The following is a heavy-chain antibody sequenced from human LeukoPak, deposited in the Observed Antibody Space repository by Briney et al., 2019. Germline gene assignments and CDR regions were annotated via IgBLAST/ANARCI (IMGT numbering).Heavy chain of an antibody. CDR3: ARALLWFGGYYFDY. CDR1: GFTFSSYG. J-gene: IGHJ4*02. V-gene: IGHV3-30*03. CDR2: ISYDGSNK. Sequence: PGRSLRLSCAASGFTFSSYGMHWVRQAPGKGLEWVAVISYDGSNKYYADSVKGRFTISRDNSKNTLYLQMNSLRAEDTAVYYCARALLWFGGYYFDYWGQGTLVTVSS. D-gene: IGHD3-10*01.